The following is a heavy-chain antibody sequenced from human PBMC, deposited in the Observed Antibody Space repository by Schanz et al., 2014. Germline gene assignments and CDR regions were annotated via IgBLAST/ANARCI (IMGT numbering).Heavy chain of an antibody. Sequence: QVLLVQSGAEVKQPGASVKVSCKASGYTFTGYYIHWVRQAPGQGFEWMGRIIPILGIANYAQKFQGRVTITADKSSFTAYRDVSSLRSEDTAVYYCASSGAGYSSSWDFDYWGQGTRVTVSS. V-gene: IGHV1-69*09. J-gene: IGHJ4*02. D-gene: IGHD6-13*01. CDR2: IIPILGIA. CDR3: ASSGAGYSSSWDFDY. CDR1: GYTFTGYY.